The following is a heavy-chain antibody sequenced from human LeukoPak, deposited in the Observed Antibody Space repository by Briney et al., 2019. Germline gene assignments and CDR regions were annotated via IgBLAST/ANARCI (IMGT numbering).Heavy chain of an antibody. V-gene: IGHV1-2*02. CDR3: ARDLWYYGSGSYPDHNWFDP. Sequence: ASVKVSCKASGYTFTGYYMHWVRQAPGQGLEWMGWINPNSGGTNYAQKFQGRVTMTRDTSISTAYMELSRLRSDDTAVYYRARDLWYYGSGSYPDHNWFDPWGQGTLVTVSS. CDR1: GYTFTGYY. D-gene: IGHD3-10*01. J-gene: IGHJ5*02. CDR2: INPNSGGT.